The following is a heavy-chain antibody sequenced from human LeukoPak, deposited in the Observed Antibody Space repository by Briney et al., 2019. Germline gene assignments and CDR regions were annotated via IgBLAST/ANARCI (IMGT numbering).Heavy chain of an antibody. Sequence: ASVTVSCKASGYTFTSYGIRWVRQAPGQGLEWMGWISAYNGNTNYAQKLQGRVTMTTDTSPSTAYMELRSLRSDDTAVYYWARAMVWFGESGDYWGQGTLVTVSS. J-gene: IGHJ4*02. CDR3: ARAMVWFGESGDY. D-gene: IGHD3-10*01. V-gene: IGHV1-18*01. CDR2: ISAYNGNT. CDR1: GYTFTSYG.